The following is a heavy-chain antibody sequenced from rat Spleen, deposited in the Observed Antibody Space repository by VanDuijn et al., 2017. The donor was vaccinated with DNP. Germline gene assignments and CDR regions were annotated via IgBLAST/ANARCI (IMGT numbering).Heavy chain of an antibody. CDR3: ARSLLGYNMDPFAY. J-gene: IGHJ3*01. Sequence: EVQLVESGGGLVQPGRSLKLSCAASGLPFSDYDMAWVRQSPTKGLEWVASISPTGGRTYYCDSVKGRFTVSRDNAKSSLYLQMDSLRSEDSATYYCARSLLGYNMDPFAYWGQGTLVTVSS. V-gene: IGHV5-20*01. CDR2: ISPTGGRT. D-gene: IGHD1-5*01. CDR1: GLPFSDYD.